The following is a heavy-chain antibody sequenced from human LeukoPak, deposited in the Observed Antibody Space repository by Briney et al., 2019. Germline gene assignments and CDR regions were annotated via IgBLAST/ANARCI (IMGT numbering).Heavy chain of an antibody. CDR3: ARPRDY. CDR2: ISYDGSNK. CDR1: GFTFSSYA. Sequence: GGSLRLSCAASGFTFSSYAMHWVRQAPGKGLEWVAVISYDGSNKYYADSVKGRFTISRDNSKNMLYLQMNSLRAEDTAVYYCARPRDYWGQGTLVTVSS. V-gene: IGHV3-30-3*01. J-gene: IGHJ4*02.